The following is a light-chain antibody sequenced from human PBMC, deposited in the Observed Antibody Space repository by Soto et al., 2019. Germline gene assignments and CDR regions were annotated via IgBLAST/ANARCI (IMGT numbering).Light chain of an antibody. J-gene: IGKJ3*01. CDR3: LQLNTYTCT. V-gene: IGKV1-9*01. CDR1: QGVTSY. CDR2: AAS. Sequence: IQLTQSPSSLSASVGDRVTITCRASQGVTSYLAWYQQKPGKAPKLLIDAASTLQSGVTSRFSGGGSVTDFTLTISSLQPEDFATYYRLQLNTYTCTFGPGTKVEIK.